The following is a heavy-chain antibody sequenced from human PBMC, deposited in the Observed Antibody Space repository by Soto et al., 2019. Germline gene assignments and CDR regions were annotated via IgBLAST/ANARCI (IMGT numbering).Heavy chain of an antibody. Sequence: ASVMVSSKASAFTFTSYGISWARQAPGQGLELLVRISPYDDNTKYPQILQGRVSMTTDTSSNTAYMELRSLRSDDTAMYYCARGGYYDSSGSRNYHYYGMNVWGQGTTVTVSS. CDR2: ISPYDDNT. CDR3: ARGGYYDSSGSRNYHYYGMNV. V-gene: IGHV1-18*01. CDR1: AFTFTSYG. J-gene: IGHJ6*02. D-gene: IGHD3-22*01.